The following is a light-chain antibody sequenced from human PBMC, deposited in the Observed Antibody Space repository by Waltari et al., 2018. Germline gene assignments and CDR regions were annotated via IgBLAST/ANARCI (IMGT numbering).Light chain of an antibody. CDR2: EAS. CDR3: QQIDHLPPT. Sequence: DIQMTQSPSSLSASIGDRVTITCQASQDIDNNVNWNQQKAGKAPKLLIYEASNLEAGVTIRFSGSGSGRDFTFTIRSLQPEDLATYYCQQIDHLPPTFGGGTKVELK. V-gene: IGKV1-33*01. J-gene: IGKJ4*01. CDR1: QDIDNN.